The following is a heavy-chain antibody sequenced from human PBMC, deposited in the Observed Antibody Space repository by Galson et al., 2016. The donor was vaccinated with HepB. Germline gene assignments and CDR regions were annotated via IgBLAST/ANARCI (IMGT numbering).Heavy chain of an antibody. D-gene: IGHD6-6*01. CDR2: MYPRNSET. V-gene: IGHV5-51*03. CDR3: VSPAGSTSSNYQFDC. CDR1: GYSFSNYW. J-gene: IGHJ4*02. Sequence: QSGAEVKKPGESLKISCKGSGYSFSNYWIGWVRQMPGKGLEWMGIMYPRNSETRYSPSFQGQVTISADMSISTAYLQWSSLKASDTAMYYCVSPAGSTSSNYQFDCWGQGTLVTVTS.